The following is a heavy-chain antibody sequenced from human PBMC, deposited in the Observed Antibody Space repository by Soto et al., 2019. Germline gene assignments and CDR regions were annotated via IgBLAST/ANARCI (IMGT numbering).Heavy chain of an antibody. Sequence: QVQLVQSGAEVKKPGSSVKVSCKASGGTFSSYAISWVRQAPGQGLEWMGGIIPIFGTANYAQKFQGRVTITADESTSTAYMELSSLRSEDTAVYYCARVGPYYYDSRRDLTWFDPWGQGTLVTVSS. CDR3: ARVGPYYYDSRRDLTWFDP. V-gene: IGHV1-69*01. CDR2: IIPIFGTA. CDR1: GGTFSSYA. J-gene: IGHJ5*02. D-gene: IGHD3-22*01.